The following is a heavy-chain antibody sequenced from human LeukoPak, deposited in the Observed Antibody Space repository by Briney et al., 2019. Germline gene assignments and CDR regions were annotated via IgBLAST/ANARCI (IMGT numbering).Heavy chain of an antibody. Sequence: SETLSLTCTVSGGSISSSSYYWGWIRQPPGKGLEWIGSIYYSGSTYYNPSLKSRVTISVDTSKNQFSLKLSSVTAADTAVYYCARLTYDSSGYFDYWGQGTLVTVS. CDR1: GGSISSSSYY. CDR2: IYYSGST. J-gene: IGHJ4*02. V-gene: IGHV4-39*01. D-gene: IGHD3-22*01. CDR3: ARLTYDSSGYFDY.